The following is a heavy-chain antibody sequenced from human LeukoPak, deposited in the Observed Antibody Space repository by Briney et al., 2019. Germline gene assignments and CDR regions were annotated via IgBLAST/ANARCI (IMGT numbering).Heavy chain of an antibody. CDR2: FDPEDGET. J-gene: IGHJ6*02. D-gene: IGHD1-14*01. CDR1: GYTFTSYD. CDR3: ATEGAVGIAGPYYYGMDV. Sequence: ASVKVSCKASGYTFTSYDINWVRQATGKGLEWMGGFDPEDGETIYAQKFQGRVTMTEDTSTDTAYMELSSLRSEDTAVYYCATEGAVGIAGPYYYGMDVWGQGTTVTVSS. V-gene: IGHV1-24*01.